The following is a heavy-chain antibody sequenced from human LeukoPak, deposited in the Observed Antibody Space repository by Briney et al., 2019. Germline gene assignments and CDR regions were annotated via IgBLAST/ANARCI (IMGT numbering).Heavy chain of an antibody. V-gene: IGHV3-53*01. CDR2: IYSGGTT. CDR3: ARGRQYSTGWYYFDF. J-gene: IGHJ4*02. CDR1: GFAVSSNY. Sequence: GGFLRFSCAASGFAVSSNYLSWVRQAPGKGLKWFSVIYSGGTTYYADSVKGRFTISRDNCRNTLYLQMNSLRAADTAVYCCARGRQYSTGWYYFDFWGQGTVVTVSS. D-gene: IGHD6-19*01.